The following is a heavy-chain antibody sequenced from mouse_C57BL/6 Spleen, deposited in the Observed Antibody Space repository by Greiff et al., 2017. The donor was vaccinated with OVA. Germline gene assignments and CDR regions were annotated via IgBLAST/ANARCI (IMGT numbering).Heavy chain of an antibody. CDR3: AYYSNYGWFAY. CDR1: GYTFTSYW. D-gene: IGHD2-5*01. Sequence: QVQLQQPGAELVMPGASVKLSCKASGYTFTSYWLHWVKQRPGQGLEWIGEIDPSDSYTNYNQKCKGKSTLTVDKSSSTAYMQLSSLTSEDSAVYYCAYYSNYGWFAYWGQGTLVTVSA. V-gene: IGHV1-69*01. J-gene: IGHJ3*01. CDR2: IDPSDSYT.